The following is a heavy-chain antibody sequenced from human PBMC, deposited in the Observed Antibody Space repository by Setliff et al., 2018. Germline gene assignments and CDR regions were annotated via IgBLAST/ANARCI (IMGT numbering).Heavy chain of an antibody. D-gene: IGHD2-21*01. CDR2: IRNDGSST. CDR3: ARGVIPGSY. Sequence: GGSLRLSCATSGFTFSNHWMHWLRQAPGEGLVWVSRIRNDGSSTSYADSVKGRFTISRDNAKNSLFLQMDSLRVEDTAVYYCARGVIPGSYWGQGTLVTVSS. V-gene: IGHV3-74*01. CDR1: GFTFSNHW. J-gene: IGHJ4*02.